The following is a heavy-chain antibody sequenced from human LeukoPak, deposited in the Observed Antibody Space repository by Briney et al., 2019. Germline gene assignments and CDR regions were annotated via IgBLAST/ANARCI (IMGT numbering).Heavy chain of an antibody. CDR3: ARDNEYCTGGTCRLDY. CDR1: GFTFSFYW. Sequence: GGSLRLSCASSGFTFSFYWMHWVRQAPGKGLVWVSRINNDGRSTSYAGSVKGRFTISRDNAKNTLYLQMNSLRAEDAAVYYCARDNEYCTGGTCRLDYWGQGALVTVSS. D-gene: IGHD2-15*01. J-gene: IGHJ4*02. V-gene: IGHV3-74*01. CDR2: INNDGRST.